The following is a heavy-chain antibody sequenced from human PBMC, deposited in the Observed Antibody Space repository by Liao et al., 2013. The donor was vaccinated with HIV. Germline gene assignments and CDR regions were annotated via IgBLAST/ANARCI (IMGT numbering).Heavy chain of an antibody. CDR1: GGSFSGYY. D-gene: IGHD2-15*01. CDR2: INHSGST. Sequence: QLQLQESGPGLVKPSETLSLTCAVYGGSFSGYYWSWIRQPPGKGLEWIGEINHSGSTNYNPSLKSRVTISVDTSKNQFSLKLSSVTAADTAVYYCARGGRRGPSWWVFPNDTGGQGTLVTVSS. V-gene: IGHV4-34*01. J-gene: IGHJ4*02. CDR3: ARGGRRGPSWWVFPNDT.